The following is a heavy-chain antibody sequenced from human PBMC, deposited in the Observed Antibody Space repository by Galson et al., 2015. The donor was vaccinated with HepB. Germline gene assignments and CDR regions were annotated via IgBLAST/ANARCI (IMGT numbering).Heavy chain of an antibody. CDR2: IKSKTDGGTT. CDR1: GFTFSSYA. D-gene: IGHD4-17*01. V-gene: IGHV3-15*01. J-gene: IGHJ4*02. CDR3: TTDPPTTTFDY. Sequence: SLRLSCAASGFTFSSYAMHWVRQAPGKGLEWVGRIKSKTDGGTTDYAAPVKGRFTISRDDSKNTLYLQMNSLKTEDTAVYYCTTDPPTTTFDYWGQGTLVTVSS.